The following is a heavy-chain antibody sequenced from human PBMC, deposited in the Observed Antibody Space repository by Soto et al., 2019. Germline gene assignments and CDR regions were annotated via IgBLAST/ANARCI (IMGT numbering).Heavy chain of an antibody. CDR1: EYSFTSYW. CDR2: IDPSDCYT. D-gene: IGHD3-22*01. J-gene: IGHJ3*02. V-gene: IGHV5-10-1*01. CDR3: ARHDYYYSSGLSGYAFDI. Sequence: PXESLKISCRGSEYSFTSYWISWVGQIPGKGREWMGRIDPSDCYTNYSASFQGHVTISADKSISTAYLQWSSLKASDTAMYYCARHDYYYSSGLSGYAFDIWGQGTMVTVSS.